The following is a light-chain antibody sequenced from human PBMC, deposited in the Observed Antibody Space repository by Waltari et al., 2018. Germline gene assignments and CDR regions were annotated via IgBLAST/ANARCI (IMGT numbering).Light chain of an antibody. Sequence: QAVVTQEPSLTVSPGGTVTFTCGSSTGAVTGSHYPYWFQQKPGQAPRTLIYDTSNKHSWKPARFSGAHLGGKAALTLSGAQPEDEADYYCLLQYGFVRVFGGGTKLTVL. V-gene: IGLV7-46*01. CDR1: TGAVTGSHY. CDR2: DTS. J-gene: IGLJ2*01. CDR3: LLQYGFVRV.